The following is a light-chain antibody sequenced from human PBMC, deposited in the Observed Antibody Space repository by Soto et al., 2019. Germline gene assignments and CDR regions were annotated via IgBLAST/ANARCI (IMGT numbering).Light chain of an antibody. CDR2: DDS. CDR3: QVWDGSDSIYV. J-gene: IGLJ1*01. Sequence: SYELTQPPSVSVAPGQTARVACEGNNIGSKDVHWYQQRPGQAPVLVVYDDSDRPSGIPERFSGSNSRNTATLTISRVEAGDEADYYCQVWDGSDSIYVFGTGTKVTVL. CDR1: NIGSKD. V-gene: IGLV3-21*02.